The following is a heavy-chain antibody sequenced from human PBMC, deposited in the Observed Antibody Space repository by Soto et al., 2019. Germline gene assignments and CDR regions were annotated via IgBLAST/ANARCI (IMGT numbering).Heavy chain of an antibody. D-gene: IGHD3-22*01. CDR2: ISYDGSNK. CDR3: ARPSSGYYYGAFDI. J-gene: IGHJ3*02. Sequence: PGGSLRLSCAASGFTFSSYAMHWVRQAPGKGLEWVAVISYDGSNKYYADSVKGRFTISRDNSKNTLYLQMNSLRAEDTAVYYCARPSSGYYYGAFDIWGQGTMVTVSS. V-gene: IGHV3-30-3*01. CDR1: GFTFSSYA.